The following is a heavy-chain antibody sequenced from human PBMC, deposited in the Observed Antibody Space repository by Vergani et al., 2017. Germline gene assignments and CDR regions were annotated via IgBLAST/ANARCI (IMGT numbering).Heavy chain of an antibody. CDR1: GYSVGSGYY. CDR2: VHRNGKT. V-gene: IGHV4-38-2*01. D-gene: IGHD1-26*01. J-gene: IGHJ4*02. CDR3: ARQNPYRSAHVDF. Sequence: QVDLQESGPGLVKSSETLSLNCAVSGYSVGSGYYWGWIRQPPGRGLEWIGFVHRNGKTYYTSSLRSRATISRDTSKNQFSLRLTSVTAADTAVYYCARQNPYRSAHVDFWGRGVLVTVSA.